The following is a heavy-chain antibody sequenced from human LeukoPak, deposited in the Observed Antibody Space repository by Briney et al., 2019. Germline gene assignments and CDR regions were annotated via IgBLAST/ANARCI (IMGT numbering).Heavy chain of an antibody. CDR2: ISGSGGST. CDR3: AKAIALNDFWSGRSPINFDY. Sequence: GGSLRLSCAASGFTFSSYAMSWVRQAPGKGLEWVSAISGSGGSTYYADSVKGRFTISRDNSKNTLYLQMNSLRAEDTAVYYCAKAIALNDFWSGRSPINFDYWGQGTLVTVSS. D-gene: IGHD3-3*01. V-gene: IGHV3-23*01. J-gene: IGHJ4*02. CDR1: GFTFSSYA.